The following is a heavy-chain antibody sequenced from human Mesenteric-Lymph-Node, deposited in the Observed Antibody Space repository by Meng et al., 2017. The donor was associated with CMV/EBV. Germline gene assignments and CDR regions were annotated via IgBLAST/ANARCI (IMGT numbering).Heavy chain of an antibody. V-gene: IGHV3-33*06. CDR2: IWYDGTNK. Sequence: GESLKISCAASGFTFSSYGMHWVRQAPGKGLEWVAAIWYDGTNKNYADSVKGRFTISRDNSKNMVYLQMNGLRAEDTAVYYCAKGEHIAARPVSLDYWGRGSLVTVSS. CDR1: GFTFSSYG. CDR3: AKGEHIAARPVSLDY. J-gene: IGHJ4*02. D-gene: IGHD6-6*01.